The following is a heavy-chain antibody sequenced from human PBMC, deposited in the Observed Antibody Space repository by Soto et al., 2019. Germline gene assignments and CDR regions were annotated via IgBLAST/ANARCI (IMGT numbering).Heavy chain of an antibody. Sequence: SETLSLTCAVYGGSFSGYYWSWIRQPPGKGLEWIGEINHSGSTNYNPSLKSRVTITVDTSKNQFSLKLRSVTAADTAVYYCARGLTYYYGMDVWGQGTTVTVSS. CDR3: ARGLTYYYGMDV. J-gene: IGHJ6*02. CDR1: GGSFSGYY. V-gene: IGHV4-34*01. CDR2: INHSGST.